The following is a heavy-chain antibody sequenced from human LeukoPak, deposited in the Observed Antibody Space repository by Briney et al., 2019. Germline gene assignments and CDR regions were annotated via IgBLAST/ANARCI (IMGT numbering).Heavy chain of an antibody. J-gene: IGHJ4*02. CDR1: GFTFSSYS. CDR3: ARDWLSMTTVTTGDYY. D-gene: IGHD4-17*01. CDR2: ISSSSNTI. V-gene: IGHV3-48*01. Sequence: GGSLRLSCAASGFTFSSYSMNWVRQAPGKGLDWVSYISSSSNTIYYADSVKGRLTISRDNAKNSLYLQMNSLRAEDTAVYYCARDWLSMTTVTTGDYYWGQGTLVTVSS.